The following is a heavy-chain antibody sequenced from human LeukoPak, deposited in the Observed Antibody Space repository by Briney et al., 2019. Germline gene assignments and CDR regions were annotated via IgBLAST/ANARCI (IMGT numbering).Heavy chain of an antibody. CDR2: IDAGGGGT. CDR1: GVTFSSYA. CDR3: GRPTKYWLVRGDGVDV. D-gene: IGHD6-19*01. Sequence: GASLRLFCGASGVTFSSYAMTWVRQAPGKGLEWVASIDAGGGGTYHSDSVKGRFTISRDNSMNTLYLKMNSLRVDDTAVYYCGRPTKYWLVRGDGVDVWGQGTTVAVSS. V-gene: IGHV3-23*01. J-gene: IGHJ6*02.